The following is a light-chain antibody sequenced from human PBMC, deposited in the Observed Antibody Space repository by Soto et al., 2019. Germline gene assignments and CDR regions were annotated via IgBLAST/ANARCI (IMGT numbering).Light chain of an antibody. CDR3: SSYSTTTSPHVL. CDR2: EVT. J-gene: IGLJ2*01. CDR1: NTDVGRYNY. V-gene: IGLV2-14*01. Sequence: QSVLTQPASVSGSPGQSITVSCTGTNTDVGRYNYVSWYQQHPGEAPKLLIYEVTYRPSGVSARFSGSKSGSTASLTISGLQAEDEADYYCSSYSTTTSPHVLFGGGTKLTVL.